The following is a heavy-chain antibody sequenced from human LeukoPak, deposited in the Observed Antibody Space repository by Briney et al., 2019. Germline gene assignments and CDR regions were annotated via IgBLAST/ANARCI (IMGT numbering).Heavy chain of an antibody. V-gene: IGHV4-34*01. J-gene: IGHJ3*02. Sequence: SETLSLTCAVSGGSFSGYYWSWIRQPPGRGLEWIGEINHSYNPSLKSRVTISVDTSKSQFSLKLTSVTAADTAVYYCARVTSLVDAFDIWGQGTMVTVSS. CDR3: ARVTSLVDAFDI. CDR2: INHS. CDR1: GGSFSGYY.